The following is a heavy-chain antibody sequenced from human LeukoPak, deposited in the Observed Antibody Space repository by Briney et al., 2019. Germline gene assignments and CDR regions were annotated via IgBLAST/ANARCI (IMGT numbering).Heavy chain of an antibody. V-gene: IGHV3-9*01. Sequence: PGRSLRLSCAASGFTFDDYAMHWVRQAPGKGLEWVSGISWNSGSIGYADSVKGRFTISRDNAKNPLYLQMNSLRAEDTALYYCAKDVDTAMVMFDYWGQGTLVTVSS. D-gene: IGHD5-18*01. CDR3: AKDVDTAMVMFDY. CDR2: ISWNSGSI. CDR1: GFTFDDYA. J-gene: IGHJ4*02.